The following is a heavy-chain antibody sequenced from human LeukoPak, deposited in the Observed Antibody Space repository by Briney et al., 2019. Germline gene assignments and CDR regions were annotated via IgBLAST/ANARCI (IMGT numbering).Heavy chain of an antibody. D-gene: IGHD1-26*01. V-gene: IGHV3-23*01. J-gene: IGHJ4*02. CDR2: ISGSAGST. Sequence: PPGGSLRLSCAASGITFSSYAMSWVRQAPGKGLEWVSAISGSAGSTYYADSVKGRFTISRDNSKNTLYLQMNNLRDEDTAVYYCARSGSYHEFDYWGQGSLVTVSS. CDR1: GITFSSYA. CDR3: ARSGSYHEFDY.